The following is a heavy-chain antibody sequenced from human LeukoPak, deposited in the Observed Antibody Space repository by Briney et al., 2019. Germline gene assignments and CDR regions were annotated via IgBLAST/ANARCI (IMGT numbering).Heavy chain of an antibody. CDR1: GGTFSSYV. D-gene: IGHD3-22*01. CDR3: ARGREYYYDSSGYSGFDY. J-gene: IGHJ4*02. Sequence: ASVKVSCKASGGTFSSYVINWVRQAPGQGLEWMGGIIPIFGTANYAQKFQGRVTITADESTSTAYMELSSLRSEDTAVYYCARGREYYYDSSGYSGFDYWGQGTLVTVSS. CDR2: IIPIFGTA. V-gene: IGHV1-69*13.